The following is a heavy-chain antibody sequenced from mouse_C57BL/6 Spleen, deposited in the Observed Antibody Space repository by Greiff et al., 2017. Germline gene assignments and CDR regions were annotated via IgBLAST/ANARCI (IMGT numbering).Heavy chain of an antibody. J-gene: IGHJ1*03. V-gene: IGHV1-80*01. CDR3: ARKDFYYGSSGYFDV. CDR1: GYAFSSYW. D-gene: IGHD1-1*01. Sequence: VQLQQSGAELVKPGASVKISCKASGYAFSSYWMNWVKQRPGKGLEWIGQIYPGDGDTNYNGKFKGKATLTADKSSSTAYMQLSSLTSEDSAVYFGARKDFYYGSSGYFDVWGTGTTVTVSS. CDR2: IYPGDGDT.